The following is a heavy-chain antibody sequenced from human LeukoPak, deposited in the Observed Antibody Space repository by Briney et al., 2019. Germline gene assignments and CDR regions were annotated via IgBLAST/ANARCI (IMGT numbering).Heavy chain of an antibody. V-gene: IGHV4-38-2*02. Sequence: SETLSLTCSVSGYSISSGYFWGWIRQPPGKGLEWIGSIYHSGNTYYNPSLKSRVTISVDTSKNQFSLKASSVTAADTAVYYCVRDVDYWGQGTLVTVSS. CDR1: GYSISSGYF. CDR2: IYHSGNT. J-gene: IGHJ4*02. CDR3: VRDVDY.